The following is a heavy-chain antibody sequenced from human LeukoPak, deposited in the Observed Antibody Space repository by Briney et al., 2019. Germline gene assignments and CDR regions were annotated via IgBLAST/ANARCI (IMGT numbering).Heavy chain of an antibody. J-gene: IGHJ6*02. Sequence: GGSLTLSCAASGFSFSSYSMNWVRQAPGKGLEWVASISSSSSYIYYAASVKGRFTIVRDNAKNSMYLQMNSLRAEYTAVYYCARDMGSGYCSSTSCYWDGMDVWGQGTTVTVSS. CDR2: ISSSSSYI. CDR1: GFSFSSYS. CDR3: ARDMGSGYCSSTSCYWDGMDV. V-gene: IGHV3-21*01. D-gene: IGHD2-2*03.